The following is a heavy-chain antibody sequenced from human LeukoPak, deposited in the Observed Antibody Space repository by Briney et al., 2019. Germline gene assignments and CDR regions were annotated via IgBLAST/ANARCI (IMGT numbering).Heavy chain of an antibody. CDR1: GFSLSTSGVG. J-gene: IGHJ5*02. CDR2: IYWDDDK. V-gene: IGHV2-5*02. Sequence: SGPTLVNPTQTLTLTCTFSGFSLSTSGVGVGWIRQPPGKALEWLALIYWDDDKHYSPSLKSRLTITKDTSKNQVVLTMTNMDPVDTATYYCARRLILTAGTYNCFDPWGQGTLVTVSS. D-gene: IGHD6-13*01. CDR3: ARRLILTAGTYNCFDP.